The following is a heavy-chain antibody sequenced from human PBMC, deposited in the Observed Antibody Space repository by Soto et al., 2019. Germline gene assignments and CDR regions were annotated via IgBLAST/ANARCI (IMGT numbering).Heavy chain of an antibody. Sequence: QLQLQESDSGLVKPSQTLSLTCAVSGGSISSGGYSWSWIRQPPGKGLEWIGYIYHSGSTYYNPSLKSRVTISVDRSTNQFALKLRALPASDPAVYSCARVANCGGDCDRGFEPWGQGTLVNVSS. CDR2: IYHSGST. CDR1: GGSISSGGYS. J-gene: IGHJ5*02. D-gene: IGHD2-21*02. V-gene: IGHV4-30-2*01. CDR3: ARVANCGGDCDRGFEP.